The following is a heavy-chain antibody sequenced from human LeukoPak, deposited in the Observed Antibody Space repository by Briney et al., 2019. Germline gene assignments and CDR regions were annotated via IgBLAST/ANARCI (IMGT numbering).Heavy chain of an antibody. CDR3: AKDLERGLFDY. V-gene: IGHV3-33*06. Sequence: GGSLRPSCAASGFTFSSYGMHWVRQAPGKGLEWVAVIWYDGSNKYYADSVKGRFTISRDNSKNTLYLQMNSLRAEDTAVYYCAKDLERGLFDYWGQGTLVTVSS. CDR2: IWYDGSNK. D-gene: IGHD3-3*01. J-gene: IGHJ4*02. CDR1: GFTFSSYG.